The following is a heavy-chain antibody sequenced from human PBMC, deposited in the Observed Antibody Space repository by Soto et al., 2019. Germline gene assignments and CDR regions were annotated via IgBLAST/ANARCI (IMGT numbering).Heavy chain of an antibody. V-gene: IGHV3-9*01. CDR1: GFNFDDYA. J-gene: IGHJ4*02. Sequence: GGSLRLSCAASGFNFDDYAMHWVRRAPGKGLEWVSGITWNSNSKAYADSVKGRFTISRDNAKKSLFLQMNSLRTEDTALYYCGKDIGYYYDSSGQINYWGQGTLVTVSS. D-gene: IGHD3-22*01. CDR2: ITWNSNSK. CDR3: GKDIGYYYDSSGQINY.